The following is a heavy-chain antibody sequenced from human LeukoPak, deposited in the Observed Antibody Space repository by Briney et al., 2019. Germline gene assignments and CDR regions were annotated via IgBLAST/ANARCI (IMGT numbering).Heavy chain of an antibody. V-gene: IGHV3-74*01. CDR1: GFTFSSYW. D-gene: IGHD3-22*01. J-gene: IGHJ4*02. CDR2: INSDGSST. Sequence: GGSLRLSCAVSGFTFSSYWMAWVRQAPGKGLVWVSRINSDGSSTSYADSVKGRFTISRDNAKNTLYLQMNSLRAEDTAVYYCARVLGYYDSSGQSVYFDYWGQGTLVTVSS. CDR3: ARVLGYYDSSGQSVYFDY.